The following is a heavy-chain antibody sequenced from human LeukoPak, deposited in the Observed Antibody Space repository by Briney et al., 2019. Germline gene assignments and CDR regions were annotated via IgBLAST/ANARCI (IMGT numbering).Heavy chain of an antibody. D-gene: IGHD5-18*01. J-gene: IGHJ4*02. V-gene: IGHV3-49*04. CDR2: IRSKAYGGTT. CDR3: TRGVVGGYSYGYLLDY. Sequence: GGSLRLSCTASGFTFGDYAMSWVRQAPGKGLEWVGFIRSKAYGGTTEYAASVKGRFTISRDDSKSIAYLQMNSLKTEDTAVYYCTRGVVGGYSYGYLLDYWGQGTLVTVSS. CDR1: GFTFGDYA.